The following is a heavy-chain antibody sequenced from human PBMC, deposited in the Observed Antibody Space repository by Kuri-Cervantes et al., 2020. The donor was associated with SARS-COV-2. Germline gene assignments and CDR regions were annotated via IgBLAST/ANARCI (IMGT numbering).Heavy chain of an antibody. CDR1: GGSISSYY. Sequence: SETLSLTCTVSGGSISSYYWSWIRQPPGKGLEWIGTIYHSGSTYNNPSLKSRVTISVDTSKNQFSLRLNSVTAADTAVYFCARLDTHYYYGMDVWGQGTTVTVSS. V-gene: IGHV4-59*08. CDR2: IYHSGST. J-gene: IGHJ6*02. CDR3: ARLDTHYYYGMDV.